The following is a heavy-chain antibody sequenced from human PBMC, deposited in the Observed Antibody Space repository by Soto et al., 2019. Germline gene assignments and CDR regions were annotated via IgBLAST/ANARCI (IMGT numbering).Heavy chain of an antibody. CDR1: GFTFSSYW. CDR3: ARLPNKSPQN. V-gene: IGHV3-74*01. J-gene: IGHJ1*01. Sequence: EVQLVESGGGLVQPGGSLRLSCVASGFTFSSYWMHWVRQAPGKGLVWVSSISNDGSSTSYADPVKGRFTISRDNAKNTLYLQMNSLRAXDTAVYYCARLPNKSPQNWGQGTLVIVSP. CDR2: ISNDGSST.